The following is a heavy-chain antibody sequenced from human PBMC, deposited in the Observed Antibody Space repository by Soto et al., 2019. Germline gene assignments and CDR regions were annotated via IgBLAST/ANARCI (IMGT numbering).Heavy chain of an antibody. CDR3: ARDLHGDPYY. V-gene: IGHV1-18*01. CDR1: GYTFTNFG. D-gene: IGHD4-17*01. CDR2: ISAYNGNT. Sequence: GASVKVSCKASGYTFTNFGISWLRQAPGQGLEWMGWISAYNGNTNYAQKLQGRVTMTTDTSTSTAYMELRSLRSDDTAVYYRARDLHGDPYYWGQGTLVTVSS. J-gene: IGHJ4*02.